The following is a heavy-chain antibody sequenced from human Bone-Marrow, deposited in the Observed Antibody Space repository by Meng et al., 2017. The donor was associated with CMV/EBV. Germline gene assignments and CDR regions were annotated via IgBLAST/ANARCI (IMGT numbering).Heavy chain of an antibody. Sequence: GESLKISCAASGFTFSSYEMNWVRQAPGKGLEWVSAISGSGGSTYYADSVKGRFTISRDNSKNTLYLQMNSLRAEDTAVYYCAKPPEKYCSSTSCYTPDFDYWGQGTLVTVSS. CDR1: GFTFSSYE. D-gene: IGHD2-2*01. V-gene: IGHV3-23*01. CDR3: AKPPEKYCSSTSCYTPDFDY. J-gene: IGHJ4*02. CDR2: ISGSGGST.